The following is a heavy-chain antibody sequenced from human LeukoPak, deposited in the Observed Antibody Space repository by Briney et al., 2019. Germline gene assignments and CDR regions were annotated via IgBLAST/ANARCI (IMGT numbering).Heavy chain of an antibody. CDR1: GYTFTGYY. CDR3: ARDPLSNCGERTFDY. D-gene: IGHD7-27*01. Sequence: GASVKVSCKASGYTFTGYYMHWVRQAPGQGLEWMGWINPNSGGTNYAQKFQGRVTMTRDTSISTAYMELSRLRSDDAAVYYCARDPLSNCGERTFDYWGQGTLVTVSS. CDR2: INPNSGGT. V-gene: IGHV1-2*02. J-gene: IGHJ4*02.